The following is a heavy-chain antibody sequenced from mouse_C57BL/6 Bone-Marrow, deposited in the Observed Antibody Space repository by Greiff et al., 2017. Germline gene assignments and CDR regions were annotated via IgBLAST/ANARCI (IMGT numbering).Heavy chain of an antibody. V-gene: IGHV14-3*01. CDR2: IDPANGNT. CDR1: GFNIKNTY. D-gene: IGHD1-1*01. CDR3: ARGDYYGSSSFAY. J-gene: IGHJ3*01. Sequence: EVQLQQSVAELVRPGASVKLSCTASGFNIKNTYMHWAKQRPEQGLEWIGRIDPANGNTKYAPKFQGKATITADTSSNTAYLQLSSLTSEDTAIYYCARGDYYGSSSFAYWGQGTLVTVSA.